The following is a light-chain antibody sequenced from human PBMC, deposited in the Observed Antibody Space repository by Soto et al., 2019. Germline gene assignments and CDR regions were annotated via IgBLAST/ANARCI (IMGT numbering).Light chain of an antibody. J-gene: IGKJ4*01. CDR3: QQYKHYCLT. CDR2: KAS. V-gene: IGKV1-5*03. CDR1: QSISNW. Sequence: DIQMTQSPSTLSASVGDRVTITCRASQSISNWLAWYQQKPGKDPKLLIYKASSLESGVPSRFSGSGSGTEFTLTISSLQPDDFATYYCQQYKHYCLTFGGGTKVEIK.